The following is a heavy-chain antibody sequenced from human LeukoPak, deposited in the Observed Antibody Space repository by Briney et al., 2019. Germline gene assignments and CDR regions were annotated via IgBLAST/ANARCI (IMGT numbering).Heavy chain of an antibody. J-gene: IGHJ4*02. CDR2: IKSKTDGGTI. D-gene: IGHD3-10*01. Sequence: GGSLRLSCAASGFIFSNAWMSWVRQAPGKGLEWVGHIKSKTDGGTIDYAAPVKGRFTISRDDSKNTLYLQMDSLKTEDTAVYYCATGYYFGSGSYGYLDYWGQGTLVTVSS. CDR3: ATGYYFGSGSYGYLDY. CDR1: GFIFSNAW. V-gene: IGHV3-15*01.